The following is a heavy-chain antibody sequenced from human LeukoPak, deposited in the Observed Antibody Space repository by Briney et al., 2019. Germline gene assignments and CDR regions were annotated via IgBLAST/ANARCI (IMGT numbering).Heavy chain of an antibody. D-gene: IGHD3-10*01. Sequence: GGSLRLSCAASGFTFSAYNIHWVRQAPGKGLEWVAFIRHDETSKYYIDSVKGRFTISRDNSKNTLYLQMNSLRPEDTAVYYCVKDYGSGTCALDYWGQGALVTVSS. CDR1: GFTFSAYN. CDR3: VKDYGSGTCALDY. V-gene: IGHV3-30*02. J-gene: IGHJ4*02. CDR2: IRHDETSK.